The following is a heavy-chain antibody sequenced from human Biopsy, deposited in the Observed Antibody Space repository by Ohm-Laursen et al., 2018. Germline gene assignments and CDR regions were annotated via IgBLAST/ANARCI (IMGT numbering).Heavy chain of an antibody. J-gene: IGHJ3*02. V-gene: IGHV3-9*01. CDR3: AKGQAPDGYNYAFDI. CDR1: GFNFDDFA. D-gene: IGHD5-24*01. CDR2: ISWNSGRI. Sequence: SLRLSCAASGFNFDDFAMHWVRQTPGKGLEWVSGISWNSGRIAYAGSVKGRFTIFRDNAKNSLYLQMNSLRAEDTALYYCAKGQAPDGYNYAFDIWGQGTMLTVSS.